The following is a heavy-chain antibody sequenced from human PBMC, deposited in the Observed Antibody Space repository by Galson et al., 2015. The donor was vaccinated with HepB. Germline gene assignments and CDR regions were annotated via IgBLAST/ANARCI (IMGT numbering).Heavy chain of an antibody. CDR1: GFTVSRNY. CDR2: IYSGGST. CDR3: ARFKYDYGDYHGGFDI. D-gene: IGHD4-17*01. J-gene: IGHJ3*02. V-gene: IGHV3-66*01. Sequence: SLRLSCAASGFTVSRNYTSWVRQAPGKGLEWVSVIYSGGSTNYADSVKGRFTISRDNSKNTLYLQMNSLRAEDTAVYYCARFKYDYGDYHGGFDIWGQGTMVTVSS.